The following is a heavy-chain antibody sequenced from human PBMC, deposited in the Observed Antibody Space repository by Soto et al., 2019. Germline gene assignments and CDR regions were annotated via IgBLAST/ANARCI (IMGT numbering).Heavy chain of an antibody. CDR1: GYTFTSYA. J-gene: IGHJ4*02. CDR3: ARGWDSGYEALVVFVY. V-gene: IGHV1-3*01. D-gene: IGHD5-12*01. CDR2: INAGNGNT. Sequence: GASVKVSCKASGYTFTSYAMHWVRQAPGQRLEWMGWINAGNGNTKYSQKFQGRVTITRDASASTAYMELSSLRSEDTAVYYCARGWDSGYEALVVFVYWGQGTPVTVSS.